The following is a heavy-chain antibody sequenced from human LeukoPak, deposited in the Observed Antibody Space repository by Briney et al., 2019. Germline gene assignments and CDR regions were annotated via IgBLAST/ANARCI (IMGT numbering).Heavy chain of an antibody. D-gene: IGHD2-21*02. J-gene: IGHJ4*02. CDR1: GGSINSYY. CDR2: IYYSGST. CDR3: ARGPPRFCAGDCYLRYFDY. V-gene: IGHV4-59*01. Sequence: KPSETLSLTCTVSGGSINSYYWGWIRQPPGEGLEWIGYIYYSGSTNYNPSLKCRVTISVDTSMSQFSLKLGSVTAADTAVYYCARGPPRFCAGDCYLRYFDYWGQGTLVTVSS.